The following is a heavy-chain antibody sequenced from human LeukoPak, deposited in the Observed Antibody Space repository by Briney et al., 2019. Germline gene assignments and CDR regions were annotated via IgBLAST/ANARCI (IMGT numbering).Heavy chain of an antibody. J-gene: IGHJ6*03. Sequence: PGGSLRLSCAASGFTFSSYAMSWVRQAPGKGLEWVSAISGSGGSTYYADSVKGRFTISRDNSKNTLYLQMNSLRAEDTAVYYCASLVPAASFFSRMDVWGKGTTITVSS. V-gene: IGHV3-23*01. D-gene: IGHD2-2*01. CDR3: ASLVPAASFFSRMDV. CDR1: GFTFSSYA. CDR2: ISGSGGST.